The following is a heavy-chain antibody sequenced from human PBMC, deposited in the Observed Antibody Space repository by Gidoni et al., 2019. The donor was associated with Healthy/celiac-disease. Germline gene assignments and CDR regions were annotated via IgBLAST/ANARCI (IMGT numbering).Heavy chain of an antibody. CDR3: ARVGDSEYCSGGSCYDDAFDI. Sequence: QVQLVQSGAEVKKPGSSVKVSCKASGGTFSSYAISWVRQAPGQGLAWMGGIIPIFGTANYAQKFQGRVTITADESTSTAYMELSSLRSEDTAVYYCARVGDSEYCSGGSCYDDAFDIWGQGTMVTVSS. CDR2: IIPIFGTA. J-gene: IGHJ3*02. D-gene: IGHD2-15*01. CDR1: GGTFSSYA. V-gene: IGHV1-69*01.